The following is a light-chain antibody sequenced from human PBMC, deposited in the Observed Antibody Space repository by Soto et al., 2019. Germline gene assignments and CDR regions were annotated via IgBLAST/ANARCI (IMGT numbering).Light chain of an antibody. J-gene: IGKJ1*01. CDR1: QSVGTN. CDR3: QQYNNWPWT. V-gene: IGKV3-15*01. CDR2: GAS. Sequence: DIVMTQSPATLSVSPGERATLSCRASQSVGTNLAWYQQKPGQAPRLLIYGASTRATGIPARFSGSGSGTDFTLAISSLQSEDFAVYYCQQYNNWPWTFGQGTKVEIK.